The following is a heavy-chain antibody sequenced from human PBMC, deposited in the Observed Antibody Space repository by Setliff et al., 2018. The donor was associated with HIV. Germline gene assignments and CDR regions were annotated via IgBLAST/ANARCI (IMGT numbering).Heavy chain of an antibody. V-gene: IGHV3-21*01. Sequence: GESLRLSCAASGFTFSSYSMNWVRQAPGKGLEWVSSISSSFSYIYYADSVKGRFTISRDNAKNSLYLQMNSLRAEDTAVYYCARSHYYYYYMDVWGKGTTVTVSS. CDR1: GFTFSSYS. CDR3: ARSHYYYYYMDV. J-gene: IGHJ6*03. CDR2: ISSSFSYI.